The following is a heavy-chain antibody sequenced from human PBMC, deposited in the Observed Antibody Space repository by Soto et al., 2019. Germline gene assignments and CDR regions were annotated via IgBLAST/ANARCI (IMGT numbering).Heavy chain of an antibody. CDR2: ISDSGRDT. CDR1: GFTFSSYA. V-gene: IGHV3-23*01. CDR3: ANIPVAAVDIGLYYFEY. Sequence: GGSLRLSCAASGFTFSSYAMSWVRQAPGKGLEWVSGISDSGRDTYYADSVKGRFTISRDNSKNTLYLQMKSLRAEDTAVYYCANIPVAAVDIGLYYFEYWGQGTLVTVSS. J-gene: IGHJ4*02. D-gene: IGHD2-8*01.